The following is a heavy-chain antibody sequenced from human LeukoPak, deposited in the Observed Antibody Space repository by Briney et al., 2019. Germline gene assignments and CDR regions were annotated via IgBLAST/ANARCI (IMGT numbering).Heavy chain of an antibody. Sequence: GRSLRLSCAASGFTFSSYSMNWVRQAPGKGLEWVSSISSTNNIYYADSLKGRVIISRDNAKNSLYLQINSLRAEDTAVYYCARDIIRGLVNHFDAFDIWGQGTVVTVSS. CDR2: ISSTNNI. D-gene: IGHD3-10*01. J-gene: IGHJ3*02. CDR3: ARDIIRGLVNHFDAFDI. V-gene: IGHV3-21*01. CDR1: GFTFSSYS.